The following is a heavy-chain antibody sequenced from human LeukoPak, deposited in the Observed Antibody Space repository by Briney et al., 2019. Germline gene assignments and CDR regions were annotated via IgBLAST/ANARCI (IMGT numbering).Heavy chain of an antibody. CDR2: IYHSGST. CDR1: GGSISSSNW. D-gene: IGHD3-22*01. CDR3: ARLRRYYDSSGSRYYYYYYMDV. V-gene: IGHV4-4*02. J-gene: IGHJ6*03. Sequence: SGTLSLTCAVSGGSISSSNWWSWVRQPPGKGLEWIGEIYHSGSTNYNPSLKSRVTISVDTSKNQFSLKLSSVTAADTAVYYCARLRRYYDSSGSRYYYYYYMDVWGKGTTVTISS.